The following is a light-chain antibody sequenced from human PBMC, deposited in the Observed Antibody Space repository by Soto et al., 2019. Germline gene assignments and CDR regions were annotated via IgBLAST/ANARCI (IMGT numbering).Light chain of an antibody. CDR3: SSYTNSNTYG. CDR1: SSDVGSYNS. J-gene: IGLJ1*01. V-gene: IGLV2-18*02. Sequence: QSALTQPPSVSGSPGQSVTISCTGTSSDVGSYNSVSWYQQPPGTVPKLMIYEVSNRPSGVPDRFSGSKSGNTASLTISGLQAEDEADYYCSSYTNSNTYGFGTGTKLTVL. CDR2: EVS.